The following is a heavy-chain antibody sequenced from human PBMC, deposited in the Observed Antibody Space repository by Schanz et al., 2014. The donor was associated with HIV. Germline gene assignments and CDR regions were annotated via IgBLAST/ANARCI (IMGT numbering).Heavy chain of an antibody. Sequence: EVQLVESGGGLVKPGGSLRLSCAASGFTFSSYSMNWVRQAPGKGLEWVSSISRSSSFIYYADSVNGRFTISRDNSKNTLYLQMTTLRIDDTAVYYCAKPEYDSRGNSQSHFDYWGQGTLVTVSS. J-gene: IGHJ4*02. CDR1: GFTFSSYS. CDR2: ISRSSSFI. D-gene: IGHD3-22*01. V-gene: IGHV3-21*04. CDR3: AKPEYDSRGNSQSHFDY.